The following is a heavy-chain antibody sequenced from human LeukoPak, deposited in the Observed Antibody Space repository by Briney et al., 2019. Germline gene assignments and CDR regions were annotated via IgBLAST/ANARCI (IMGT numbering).Heavy chain of an antibody. J-gene: IGHJ4*02. D-gene: IGHD1-26*01. V-gene: IGHV3-7*01. CDR3: ARSGMWDLLLYFDY. CDR1: GFIFSSFW. Sequence: PGGSLRLSCAASGFIFSSFWVGWVREAPGKGLEWGANIKQDGSEKYYVDSAKGRFNFCRENAKTSLFLQMNRLRAEDTAVYYCARSGMWDLLLYFDYWGQGTLVTVSS. CDR2: IKQDGSEK.